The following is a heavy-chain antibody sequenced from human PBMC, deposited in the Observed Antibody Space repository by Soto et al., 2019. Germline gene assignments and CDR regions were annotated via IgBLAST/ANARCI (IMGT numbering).Heavy chain of an antibody. CDR2: IWYDGSNK. CDR1: GFTFSSYG. D-gene: IGHD3-16*01. Sequence: QVQLVESGGGVVQPGRSLRLSCAASGFTFSSYGMHWVRQAPGKGLEWVAVIWYDGSNKYYADSVKGRFTISRDNSKNTLYLQMNSLRAEDTAVYYCARDRYYDYVWGSSPGDYWGQGTLVTVSS. V-gene: IGHV3-33*01. J-gene: IGHJ4*02. CDR3: ARDRYYDYVWGSSPGDY.